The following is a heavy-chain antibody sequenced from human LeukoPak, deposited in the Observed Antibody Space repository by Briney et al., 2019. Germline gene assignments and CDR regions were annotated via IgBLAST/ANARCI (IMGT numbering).Heavy chain of an antibody. CDR3: ARGLRAPSRGWFGELLGGYYFDY. D-gene: IGHD3-10*01. J-gene: IGHJ4*02. Sequence: PSETLSLTCAVYGGSFSGYYWSRIRQPPGKGLEWIGEINHSGSTNYNPSLKSRVTISVDTSKNQFSLKLSSVTAADTAVYYCARGLRAPSRGWFGELLGGYYFDYWGQGTLVTVSS. CDR2: INHSGST. CDR1: GGSFSGYY. V-gene: IGHV4-34*01.